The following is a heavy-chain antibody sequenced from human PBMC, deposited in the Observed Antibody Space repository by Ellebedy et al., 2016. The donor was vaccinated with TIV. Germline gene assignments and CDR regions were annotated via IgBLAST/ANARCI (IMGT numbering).Heavy chain of an antibody. Sequence: PGGSLRLSCAASGFSFSGYGMHWVRQPPGKGLEWVAFIRFDGNHRYYGDSVKGRFTITRDNSKNTLDLQMNSVKHDDTAVYYCAKGATDSHSGWPFYFDSWGPGTLVTVSS. D-gene: IGHD6-19*01. CDR1: GFSFSGYG. CDR3: AKGATDSHSGWPFYFDS. J-gene: IGHJ4*02. V-gene: IGHV3-30*02. CDR2: IRFDGNHR.